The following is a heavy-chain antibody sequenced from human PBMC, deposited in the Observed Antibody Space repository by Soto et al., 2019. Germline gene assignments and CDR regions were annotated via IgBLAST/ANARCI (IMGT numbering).Heavy chain of an antibody. CDR3: ARNGIGEYFQH. V-gene: IGHV1-8*01. J-gene: IGHJ1*01. CDR2: VNPIIGNT. D-gene: IGHD1-26*01. Sequence: ASVKVSCKASGYTFTSFDINWVRQATGQGLEWMGWVNPIIGNTGYAQKFQGRVTITRDKSMSTAYMELSSLRSEDTAVYYCARNGIGEYFQHWGQGTLVTVSS. CDR1: GYTFTSFD.